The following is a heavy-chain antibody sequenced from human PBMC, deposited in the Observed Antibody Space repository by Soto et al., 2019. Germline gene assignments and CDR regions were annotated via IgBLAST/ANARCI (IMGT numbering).Heavy chain of an antibody. J-gene: IGHJ6*03. V-gene: IGHV1-2*04. CDR1: GYTFTGYY. CDR3: ARGIRSSTRSYNYYYYRDV. D-gene: IGHD2-2*01. CDR2: INPNSGGT. Sequence: ASVKASCKASGYTFTGYYMHWVRQAPGQGLEWMGWINPNSGGTNYAQKFQGWVTMTRDTSISTAYMELSSLRSDDTAVYYCARGIRSSTRSYNYYYYRDVWGKGTTVTVSS.